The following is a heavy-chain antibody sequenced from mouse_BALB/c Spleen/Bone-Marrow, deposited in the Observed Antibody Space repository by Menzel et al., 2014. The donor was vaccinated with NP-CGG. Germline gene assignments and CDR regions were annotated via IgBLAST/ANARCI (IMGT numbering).Heavy chain of an antibody. D-gene: IGHD2-1*01. CDR3: ARRVYGNYWYFDV. CDR2: IYPGDGDT. J-gene: IGHJ1*01. CDR1: GYAFSSYW. V-gene: IGHV1-80*01. Sequence: VKLQESGAELVRPGSSVKISCKASGYAFSSYWMNWVKRRPGQGLEWIGQIYPGDGDTNYNGKFKGKATLTADKSSSTAYMQLSSLTSEDSAVYFCARRVYGNYWYFDVWGAGTTVTVSS.